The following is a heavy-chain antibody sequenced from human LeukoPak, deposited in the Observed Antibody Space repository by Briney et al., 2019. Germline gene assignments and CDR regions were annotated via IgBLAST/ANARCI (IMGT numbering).Heavy chain of an antibody. D-gene: IGHD3-3*01. CDR2: INNGGNII. V-gene: IGHV3-48*03. CDR1: GFTFSSYE. Sequence: GGSLRLSCAASGFTFSSYEMNWFRQAPGKGLEWISYINNGGNIIYYADSVKGRFTISRDDAQNSLYLQMNSLRAEDTAFYYCARSDCYDYWGQGTLVTVSS. CDR3: ARSDCYDY. J-gene: IGHJ4*02.